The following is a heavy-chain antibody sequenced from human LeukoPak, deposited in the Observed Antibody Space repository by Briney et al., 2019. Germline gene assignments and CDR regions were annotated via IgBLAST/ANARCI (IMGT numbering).Heavy chain of an antibody. CDR2: IRGSGGST. J-gene: IGHJ4*02. CDR1: GFTFSSYA. Sequence: GGSLRLSCAASGFTFSSYAMSWVRQAPGKGLEWVSAIRGSGGSTYYADSVKGRFTISRDNSKNTLYLQMNSLRAEDTAVYYCAKSPYRSSIPLFYFDYWGQGTLVTVSS. V-gene: IGHV3-23*01. D-gene: IGHD6-13*01. CDR3: AKSPYRSSIPLFYFDY.